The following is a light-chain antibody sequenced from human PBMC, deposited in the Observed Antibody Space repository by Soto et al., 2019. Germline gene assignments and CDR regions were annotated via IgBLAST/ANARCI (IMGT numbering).Light chain of an antibody. Sequence: EIVLTQSPGTLSLSPGEIGTLSFSASQNLVTLYLAWFQPKSGQAPRLLIYAASTRATCIPDRFSGIGSWTGFTHTIRILETEDFAVYYSQEYKNWRTFGQGTK. CDR3: QEYKNWRT. J-gene: IGKJ1*01. CDR1: QNLVTLY. V-gene: IGKV3-20*01. CDR2: AAS.